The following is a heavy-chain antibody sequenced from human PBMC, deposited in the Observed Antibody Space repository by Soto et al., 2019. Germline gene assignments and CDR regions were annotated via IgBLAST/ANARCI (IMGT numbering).Heavy chain of an antibody. V-gene: IGHV3-23*01. CDR3: AKVLHVDTAMALGAFDI. D-gene: IGHD5-18*01. J-gene: IGHJ3*02. Sequence: GGSLRLSCAASGFTFSSYAMSWVRQAPGKGLEWVSAISGSGGSTYYADSVKGRFTISRDNSKNTLYLQMNSLRAEDTAVYYCAKVLHVDTAMALGAFDIWGQGTMVTVSS. CDR2: ISGSGGST. CDR1: GFTFSSYA.